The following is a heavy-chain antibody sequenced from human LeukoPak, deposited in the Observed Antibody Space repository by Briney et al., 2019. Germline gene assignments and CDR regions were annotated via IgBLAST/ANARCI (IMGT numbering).Heavy chain of an antibody. CDR3: GRDYHDSSGDGAFDI. Sequence: ASVKVSCKVSGYTLTELSLHWVRQAPGQGLKWMGWINPSSGGTNYAQKFQDRVTMTRDTSISTVYMELSRLRSDDTAVYYCGRDYHDSSGDGAFDIWGQGTTVTVSS. J-gene: IGHJ3*02. CDR2: INPSSGGT. V-gene: IGHV1-2*02. CDR1: GYTLTELS. D-gene: IGHD3-22*01.